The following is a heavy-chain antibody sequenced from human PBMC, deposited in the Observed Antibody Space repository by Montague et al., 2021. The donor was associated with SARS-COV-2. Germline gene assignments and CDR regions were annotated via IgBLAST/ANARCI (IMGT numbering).Heavy chain of an antibody. CDR3: ARHRGSGSSWFDS. D-gene: IGHD6-13*01. Sequence: SETLSLTCIASGGSITSNSYYWGFIRQPPGKGLEWIGSIYYGGNTYYNPSLKSRVTISVDTSKNQFSLKVRSVTAADTAVYYCARHRGSGSSWFDSWGQGALVTVSS. CDR2: IYYGGNT. CDR1: GGSITSNSYY. J-gene: IGHJ5*01. V-gene: IGHV4-39*01.